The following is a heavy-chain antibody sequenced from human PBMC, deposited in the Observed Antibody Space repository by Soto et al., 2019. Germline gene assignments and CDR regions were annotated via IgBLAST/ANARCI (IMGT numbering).Heavy chain of an antibody. CDR3: ARGYCSSTSCYSFAFDI. CDR2: IYTSGST. V-gene: IGHV4-4*07. D-gene: IGHD2-2*02. CDR1: GGSISSYY. Sequence: LSLTCTVSGGSISSYYWSWIRQPAGKGLEWIGRIYTSGSTNYNPSLKSRVTMSVDTSKDQFSLKLSSVTAADTAVYYCARGYCSSTSCYSFAFDIWGQGTMVTVSS. J-gene: IGHJ3*02.